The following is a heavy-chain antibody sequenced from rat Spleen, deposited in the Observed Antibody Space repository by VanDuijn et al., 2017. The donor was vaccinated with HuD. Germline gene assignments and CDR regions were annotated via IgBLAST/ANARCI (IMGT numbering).Heavy chain of an antibody. J-gene: IGHJ2*01. CDR1: GFTFSNYD. D-gene: IGHD4-3*01. CDR2: ISPSGGST. CDR3: ARHVKGLFGVQKATPFDY. V-gene: IGHV5-25*01. Sequence: EVQLVESGGGLVQPGRSLKLSCAASGFTFSNYDMAWVRQAPTKGLEWVASISPSGGSTYYRDSVKGRFTVSRDNAKSTLYLQMDSLRSEDTATYYCARHVKGLFGVQKATPFDYWGQGVMVTVSS.